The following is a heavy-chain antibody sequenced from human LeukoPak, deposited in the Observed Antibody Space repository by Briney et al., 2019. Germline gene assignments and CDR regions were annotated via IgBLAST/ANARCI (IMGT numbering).Heavy chain of an antibody. J-gene: IGHJ4*02. V-gene: IGHV1-18*01. Sequence: GASVKVSCKASGYTFTSYGISWVRQAPGQGLEWMGWISAYNGNTNYAQKLQGRVTMTTDTSTSTAYMELRSLRSDDTAVYYCAREISDFWSETYYFDYWGQGTLVTVSS. CDR3: AREISDFWSETYYFDY. CDR2: ISAYNGNT. D-gene: IGHD3-3*01. CDR1: GYTFTSYG.